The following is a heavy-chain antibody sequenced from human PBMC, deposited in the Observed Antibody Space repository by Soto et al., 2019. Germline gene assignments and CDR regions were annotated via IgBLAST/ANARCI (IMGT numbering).Heavy chain of an antibody. D-gene: IGHD3-16*01. CDR1: GFTFTSYY. J-gene: IGHJ4*02. V-gene: IGHV1-46*01. CDR2: IDLRGGDT. Sequence: QVQLVQSGAELKSPGASVKVSCKTSGFTFTSYYMHWVRQAPGQGLEWMGLIDLRGGDTRYAPKFQGRVTMTRDTSANRVYMELTSLRSEDMAAYYCARGRGGGHGLDFWGQGTLVTVSS. CDR3: ARGRGGGHGLDF.